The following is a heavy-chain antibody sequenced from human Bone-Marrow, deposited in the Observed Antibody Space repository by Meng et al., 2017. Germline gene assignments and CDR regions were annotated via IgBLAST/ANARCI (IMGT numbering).Heavy chain of an antibody. CDR3: ARGDYSSSPSF. CDR1: GASVSSNSAA. V-gene: IGHV6-1*01. D-gene: IGHD3-22*01. CDR2: TYYRSKWYT. Sequence: QVRLHQAGPGLLKPAPSLALTVAISGASVSSNSAAWHWIRQSPSRGLEWLGRTYYRSKWYTDYAVSVKSRITINPDTSKNQFSLQLNSVTPEDTAVYYCARGDYSSSPSFWGQGTLVTVSS. J-gene: IGHJ4*02.